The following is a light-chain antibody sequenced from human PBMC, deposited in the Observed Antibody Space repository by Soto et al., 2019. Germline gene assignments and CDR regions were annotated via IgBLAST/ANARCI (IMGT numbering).Light chain of an antibody. J-gene: IGLJ3*02. CDR1: SSNIGAGYD. V-gene: IGLV1-40*01. CDR2: GNS. Sequence: QSVLTQPPSVSGAPGQRVTISCTGSSSNIGAGYDVHWYQQLPGTAPKLLIYGNSNRPSGVPDRFSGSKSGTSATLVITGLQTGDEADYYCGTWDGSRNWVFGGGTKLTVL. CDR3: GTWDGSRNWV.